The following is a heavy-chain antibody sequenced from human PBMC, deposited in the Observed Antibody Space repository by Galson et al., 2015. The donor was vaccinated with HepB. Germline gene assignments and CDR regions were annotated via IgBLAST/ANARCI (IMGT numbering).Heavy chain of an antibody. CDR1: GFTVSGDD. D-gene: IGHD3-16*01. CDR2: IHSGHVT. Sequence: SLRLSCATSGFTVSGDDMNWVRQPPGKGLEWVSIIHSGHVTYYADSVKGRFTISRDTSKNILYLQINSLRAEDTARYYCARGRGTLGRYSLDNWGPGTLVTVSS. V-gene: IGHV3-53*01. J-gene: IGHJ4*02. CDR3: ARGRGTLGRYSLDN.